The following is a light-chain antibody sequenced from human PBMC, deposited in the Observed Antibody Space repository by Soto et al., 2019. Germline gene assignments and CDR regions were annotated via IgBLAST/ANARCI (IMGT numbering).Light chain of an antibody. CDR1: QDIGSY. CDR2: AAS. Sequence: DIQLTQSPSFLSASVGDRVSITCRASQDIGSYLAWYQQEPGKAPKLLIYAASTLQSGVPSRFSGFGSGTEFPLTISNLQPEDFATYYCQQLKSYLTFGPGTRVDI. J-gene: IGKJ3*01. V-gene: IGKV1-9*01. CDR3: QQLKSYLT.